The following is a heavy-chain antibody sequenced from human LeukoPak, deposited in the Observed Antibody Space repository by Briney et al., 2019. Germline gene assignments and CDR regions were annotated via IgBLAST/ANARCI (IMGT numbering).Heavy chain of an antibody. CDR3: ARATYYYDSSGYYFDY. V-gene: IGHV5-51*01. Sequence: GESLKISCKGSGYSFTSYWIGWVRQMPGKGLEWMGIIYPGDSDTRYSPSFQGQVTISADKSISTAYLQWSSLEASDTAMYYCARATYYYDSSGYYFDYWGQGTLVTVSS. J-gene: IGHJ4*02. D-gene: IGHD3-22*01. CDR1: GYSFTSYW. CDR2: IYPGDSDT.